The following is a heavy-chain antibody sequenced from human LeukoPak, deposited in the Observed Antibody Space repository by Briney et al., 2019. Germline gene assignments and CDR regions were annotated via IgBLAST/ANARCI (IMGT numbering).Heavy chain of an antibody. Sequence: ASVKVSCKASGYTFTSYDINWVRQATGQGLEWMGWMNPNSGNTGYAQKFQGRVTMTRNTSISTAYMELSSLRSEDTAVYYCARATRITGTTYRYYFDYWGQGTLVTVSS. D-gene: IGHD1-7*01. CDR3: ARATRITGTTYRYYFDY. CDR1: GYTFTSYD. V-gene: IGHV1-8*01. CDR2: MNPNSGNT. J-gene: IGHJ4*02.